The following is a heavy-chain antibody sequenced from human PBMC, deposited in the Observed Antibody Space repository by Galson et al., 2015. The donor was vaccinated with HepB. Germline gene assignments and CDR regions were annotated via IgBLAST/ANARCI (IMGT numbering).Heavy chain of an antibody. D-gene: IGHD2-15*01. J-gene: IGHJ3*02. V-gene: IGHV1-3*01. CDR2: INAGNGDT. Sequence: SVKVSCKASGYSFNTYAMHWVRQAPGQRLEWMGWINAGNGDTKYSQNFQGRVTFTRDTSASTAYMELSSLRSDDTSVYYCARRIKGGDALDIWGQGTMVTVSS. CDR3: ARRIKGGDALDI. CDR1: GYSFNTYA.